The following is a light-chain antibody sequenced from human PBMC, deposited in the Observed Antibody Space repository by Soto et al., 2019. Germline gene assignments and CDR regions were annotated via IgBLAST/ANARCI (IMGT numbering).Light chain of an antibody. J-gene: IGKJ1*01. CDR1: QSLSSTF. CDR3: QQYYSSWT. V-gene: IGKV3-20*01. Sequence: EIVLTQSPGTLSLSPGERATLSCRASQSLSSTFLAWYQHKPGQAPRVLIYAASRRATGIPDRFSGSGSGTDFTLTISRLEPEDFELYYCQQYYSSWTFGQGTKVEMK. CDR2: AAS.